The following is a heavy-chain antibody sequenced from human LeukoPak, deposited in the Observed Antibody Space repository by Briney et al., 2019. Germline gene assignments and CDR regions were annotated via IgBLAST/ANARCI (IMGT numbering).Heavy chain of an antibody. V-gene: IGHV3-20*01. CDR1: GFTFDDYG. CDR2: INWNGGST. J-gene: IGHJ5*02. CDR3: ARAVVPAANEYYDFWSGYLAWFDP. D-gene: IGHD3-3*01. Sequence: GGSLRLSCAASGFTFDDYGMSWVRQAPGKGLEWVSGINWNGGSTGYADSVKGRFTISRDNAKNSLYLQMNSLRAEDTALYHCARAVVPAANEYYDFWSGYLAWFDPWGQGTLVTVSS.